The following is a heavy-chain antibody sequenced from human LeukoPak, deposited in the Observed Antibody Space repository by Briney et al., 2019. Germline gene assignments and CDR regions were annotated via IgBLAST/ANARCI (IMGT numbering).Heavy chain of an antibody. Sequence: PSETLSLTCTVSGGSISSYYWSWIRQPPGKGLEWIGEINHSGSTNYNPSLKSRVTISVDTSKNQFSLKLSSVTAADTAVYYCAREESPLYGSGSYYGWFDPWGQGTLVTVSS. CDR2: INHSGST. CDR1: GGSISSYY. D-gene: IGHD3-10*01. J-gene: IGHJ5*02. V-gene: IGHV4-34*01. CDR3: AREESPLYGSGSYYGWFDP.